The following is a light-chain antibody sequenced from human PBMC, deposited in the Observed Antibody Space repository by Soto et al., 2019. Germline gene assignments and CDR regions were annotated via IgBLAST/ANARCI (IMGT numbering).Light chain of an antibody. V-gene: IGLV3-21*04. CDR2: YDS. J-gene: IGLJ2*01. Sequence: SYELTQPPSVSVAPGKAATIPCGGANIESKSVHWYQQKPGQAPILVIYYDSDRPSGIPERFSGSHSGNTATLAISRVEAGDEADYYCQVWDTSGDHRALFGGGTKVTVL. CDR3: QVWDTSGDHRAL. CDR1: NIESKS.